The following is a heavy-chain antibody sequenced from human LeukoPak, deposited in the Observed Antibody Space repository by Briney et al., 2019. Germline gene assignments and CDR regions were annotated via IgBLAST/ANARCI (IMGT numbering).Heavy chain of an antibody. CDR2: IYSGVST. V-gene: IGHV3-53*01. J-gene: IGHJ3*02. CDR3: ARDPSAQSSGWYYAGAFDI. CDR1: GFTFSSNY. Sequence: GGSLRLSCAASGFTFSSNYMSWVRQAPGKGLEWGSVIYSGVSTYYAASVTGRFTISRDNSKNTLYLQMNSLRAEDTAVYYCARDPSAQSSGWYYAGAFDIWGQGTMVTVSS. D-gene: IGHD6-19*01.